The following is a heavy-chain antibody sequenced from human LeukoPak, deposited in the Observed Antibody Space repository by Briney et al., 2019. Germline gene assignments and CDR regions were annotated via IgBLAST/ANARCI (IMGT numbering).Heavy chain of an antibody. V-gene: IGHV1-18*01. J-gene: IGHJ5*02. D-gene: IGHD3-16*02. CDR3: ARVSPRELSYNFDP. CDR2: ISAYNGNT. Sequence: ASVKVSCKASGYTFTSYGISWVRQAPGQGLEWMGWISAYNGNTNYAQKLQGRVTMTTDTSTSTAYMELRSLRSDDTAVYYCARVSPRELSYNFDPWCQGTLVTVSS. CDR1: GYTFTSYG.